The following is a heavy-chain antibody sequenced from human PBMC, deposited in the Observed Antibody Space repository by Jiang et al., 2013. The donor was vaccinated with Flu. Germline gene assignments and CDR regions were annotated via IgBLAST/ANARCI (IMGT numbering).Heavy chain of an antibody. J-gene: IGHJ5*02. V-gene: IGHV4-30-2*01. CDR2: IYHSGST. D-gene: IGHD3-3*01. CDR3: ARTYYDFWSGYSLGWFDP. CDR1: GYS. Sequence: GYSWSWIRQPPGKGLEWIGYIYHSGSTYYNPSLKSRVTISVDRSKNQFSLKLSSVTAADTAVYYCARTYYDFWSGYSLGWFDPWGQGTLVTVSS.